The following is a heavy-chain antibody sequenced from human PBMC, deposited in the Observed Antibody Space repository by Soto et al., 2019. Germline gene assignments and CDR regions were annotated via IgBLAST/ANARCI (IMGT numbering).Heavy chain of an antibody. J-gene: IGHJ4*02. CDR1: GGTFSSYA. Sequence: SVKVSCKASGGTFSSYAISWVRQAPGQGLEWMGGIIPIFGTANYAQKFQGRVTITADESTSTAYMELSSLRSEDTAVYYCARDSVSVGPFDYWGQGTLVTVSS. V-gene: IGHV1-69*13. D-gene: IGHD2-2*01. CDR3: ARDSVSVGPFDY. CDR2: IIPIFGTA.